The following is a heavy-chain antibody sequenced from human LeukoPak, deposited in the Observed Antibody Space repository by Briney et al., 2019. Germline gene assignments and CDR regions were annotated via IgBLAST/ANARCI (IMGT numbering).Heavy chain of an antibody. CDR3: ARVFLDYYGMGV. V-gene: IGHV3-30*03. CDR1: GFTFSSYG. J-gene: IGHJ6*02. CDR2: ISYDGSNK. Sequence: GRSLRLSCAASGFTFSSYGMHWVRQAPGKGLEWVAVISYDGSNKYYADSVKGRFTISRDNSKNTLYLQMNSLRAEDTAVYYCARVFLDYYGMGVWGQGTTVTVSS.